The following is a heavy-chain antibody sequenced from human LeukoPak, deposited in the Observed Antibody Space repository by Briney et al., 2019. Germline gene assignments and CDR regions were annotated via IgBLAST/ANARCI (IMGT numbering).Heavy chain of an antibody. CDR3: ATERVYGSGSFDY. CDR1: GYTFTNYD. D-gene: IGHD3-10*01. V-gene: IGHV1-8*01. J-gene: IGHJ4*02. Sequence: ASVKVSCKASGYTFTNYDINWVRQATGQGLEWMGWVNPNSGNTGYAQKFQGRVTMTEDTSTDTAYMELSSLRSEDTAVYYCATERVYGSGSFDYWGQGTLVTVSS. CDR2: VNPNSGNT.